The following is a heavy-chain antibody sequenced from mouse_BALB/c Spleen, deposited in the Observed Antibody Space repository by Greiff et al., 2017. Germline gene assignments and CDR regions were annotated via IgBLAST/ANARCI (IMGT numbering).Heavy chain of an antibody. CDR1: GFTFSSFG. CDR3: ARLAYYGNYDFFYAMDY. J-gene: IGHJ4*01. D-gene: IGHD2-10*01. CDR2: ISSGSSTI. Sequence: EVKVVESGGGLVQPGGSRKLSCAASGFTFSSFGMHWVRQAPEKGLEWVAYISSGSSTIYYADTVKGRFTISRDNPKNTLFLQMTSLRSEDTAMYYCARLAYYGNYDFFYAMDYWGQGTSVTVSA. V-gene: IGHV5-17*02.